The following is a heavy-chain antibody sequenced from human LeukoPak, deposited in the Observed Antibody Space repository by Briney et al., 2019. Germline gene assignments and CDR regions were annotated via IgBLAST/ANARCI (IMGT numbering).Heavy chain of an antibody. CDR3: ARVFEYCSSTSCPTDY. CDR2: ISSSSSYI. J-gene: IGHJ4*02. V-gene: IGHV3-21*01. CDR1: GFTFSSYS. D-gene: IGHD2-2*01. Sequence: PGGSLRLSCAASGFTFSSYSMNWVRQAPGKGLEWVSSISSSSSYIYYADSVKGRFTISRDSAKNSLYLQMNSLRAEDTAVYYCARVFEYCSSTSCPTDYWGQGTLVTVSS.